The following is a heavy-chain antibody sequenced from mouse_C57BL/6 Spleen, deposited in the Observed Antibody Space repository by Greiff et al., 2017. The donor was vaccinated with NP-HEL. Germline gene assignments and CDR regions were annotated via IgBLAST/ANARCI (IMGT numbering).Heavy chain of an antibody. Sequence: QVQLQQPGAELVKPGASVKLSCKASGYTFTSYWMHWVKQRPGQGLEWIGMIHPNSGSTNYNEKFKSKATLTVDKSSSTAYMQLSSLTSEDSAVYYCARLGDGRGFAYWGQGTLVTVSA. CDR3: ARLGDGRGFAY. CDR2: IHPNSGST. D-gene: IGHD2-3*01. V-gene: IGHV1-64*01. J-gene: IGHJ3*01. CDR1: GYTFTSYW.